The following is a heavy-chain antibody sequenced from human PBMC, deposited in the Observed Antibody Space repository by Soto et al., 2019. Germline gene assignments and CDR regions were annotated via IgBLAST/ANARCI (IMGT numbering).Heavy chain of an antibody. V-gene: IGHV3-23*01. CDR3: AKDGASIFGVTNFDY. CDR2: VSGSGDVT. Sequence: EVQLLDSGGGLVQPGGSLRLSCAASGFTFSSYTMSWVRQAPGKGLEWVSGVSGSGDVTYYADSVKGRFTISRDNSKKTLYLQMNSLRAEDTAIYYCAKDGASIFGVTNFDYWGQGTLVTVSS. J-gene: IGHJ4*02. D-gene: IGHD3-3*02. CDR1: GFTFSSYT.